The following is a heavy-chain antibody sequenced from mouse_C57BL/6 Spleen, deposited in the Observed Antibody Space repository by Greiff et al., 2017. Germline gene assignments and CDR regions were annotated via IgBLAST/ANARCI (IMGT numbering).Heavy chain of an antibody. J-gene: IGHJ2*01. D-gene: IGHD3-3*01. Sequence: QVQLQQSGPELVKPGASVKISCKASGYAFSSSWMNWVKQWPGKGLEWIGRIYLGDGDTNYNGKFKGKATLTADKSYSTAYMQLSSLTSEDSAVYFCARWGQDYFDYWGQGTTLTVSS. CDR2: IYLGDGDT. CDR3: ARWGQDYFDY. CDR1: GYAFSSSW. V-gene: IGHV1-82*01.